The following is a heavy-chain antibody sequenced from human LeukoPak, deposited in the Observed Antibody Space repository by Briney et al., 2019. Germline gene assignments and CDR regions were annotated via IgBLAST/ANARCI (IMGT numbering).Heavy chain of an antibody. Sequence: GASVKVSCKASGYTFTGYYMHWVRQAPGQGLEWMGWINPNSGGTNYAQKFQGRVTMTRDTSISTAYMELSRLRSDDTAVYYCARVQLGYCSSTSCRNNWFDPWGQGTLVTVSS. D-gene: IGHD2-2*01. CDR2: INPNSGGT. V-gene: IGHV1-2*02. J-gene: IGHJ5*02. CDR1: GYTFTGYY. CDR3: ARVQLGYCSSTSCRNNWFDP.